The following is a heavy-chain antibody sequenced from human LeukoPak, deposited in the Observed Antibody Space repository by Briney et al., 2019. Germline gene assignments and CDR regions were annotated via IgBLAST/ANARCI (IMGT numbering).Heavy chain of an antibody. Sequence: PSETLSLTCTVSGGSISSSSYYWGWIRQPPGKGPEWIGSLYHSGSTFYNPSLKSRVTISVDTSKNQFSLKLNSVTAADTAVYYCAIPYYYGSGSWLYWGQGTLVTVSS. CDR1: GGSISSSSYY. CDR3: AIPYYYGSGSWLY. D-gene: IGHD3-10*01. CDR2: LYHSGST. J-gene: IGHJ4*02. V-gene: IGHV4-39*01.